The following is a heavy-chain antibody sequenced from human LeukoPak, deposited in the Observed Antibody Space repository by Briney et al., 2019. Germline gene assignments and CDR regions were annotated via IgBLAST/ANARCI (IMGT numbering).Heavy chain of an antibody. J-gene: IGHJ6*03. CDR1: GFTFRSHW. Sequence: GGSLRLSCAASGFTFRSHWMHWVRQVPGKGLVWVSHISTDGTTTNYADSVKGRFTISRDNTKDTLYLQMNSLSAEDTAVYYCARTGNYYYYYMDVWGKGTTVTVSS. D-gene: IGHD1-14*01. CDR2: ISTDGTTT. V-gene: IGHV3-74*01. CDR3: ARTGNYYYYYMDV.